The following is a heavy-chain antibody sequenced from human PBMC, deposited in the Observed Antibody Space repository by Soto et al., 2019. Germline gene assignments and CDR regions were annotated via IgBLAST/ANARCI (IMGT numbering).Heavy chain of an antibody. CDR2: INPNSGGT. Sequence: QVQLVQSGAEVKKPGASVKVSCKASGYTFTGYFVHWVRQAPGQGLEWMGLINPNSGGTNFAQKFQGWVTMTRATAMSTAYLELSSLRSDDTAVYFCAKGWELVMGANYWGQGTLVTVSS. J-gene: IGHJ4*02. V-gene: IGHV1-2*04. CDR1: GYTFTGYF. CDR3: AKGWELVMGANY. D-gene: IGHD1-26*01.